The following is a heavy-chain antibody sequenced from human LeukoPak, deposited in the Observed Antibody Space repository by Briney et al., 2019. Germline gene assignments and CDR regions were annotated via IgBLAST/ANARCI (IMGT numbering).Heavy chain of an antibody. CDR1: GYTFTSYY. D-gene: IGHD2-2*01. CDR2: INPSGGST. CDR3: ARDSPTKIGSTTGDWFDP. V-gene: IGHV1-46*01. Sequence: ASVKVSCKASGYTFTSYYMHWVRQAPGQGLEWMGIINPSGGSTSYAQKFQGRVTMTRDTSTSTVYMELSSLRSEDTAVYYCARDSPTKIGSTTGDWFDPWGQGTLVTASS. J-gene: IGHJ5*02.